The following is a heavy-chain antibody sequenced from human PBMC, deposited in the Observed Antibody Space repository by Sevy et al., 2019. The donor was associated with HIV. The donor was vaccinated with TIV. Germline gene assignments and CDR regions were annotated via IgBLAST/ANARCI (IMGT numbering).Heavy chain of an antibody. D-gene: IGHD6-6*01. V-gene: IGHV3-23*01. CDR2: ISGSDGST. CDR1: GFTFSSYA. J-gene: IGHJ4*02. Sequence: GGSLRLSCAASGFTFSSYAMSWVRQAPGKGLEWISAISGSDGSTYYTDSVKGRFTISRENSKNTPYLQMNSLRVEDTAVYYCAKDKYRSSSIDELFDYWGQGTLVTVSS. CDR3: AKDKYRSSSIDELFDY.